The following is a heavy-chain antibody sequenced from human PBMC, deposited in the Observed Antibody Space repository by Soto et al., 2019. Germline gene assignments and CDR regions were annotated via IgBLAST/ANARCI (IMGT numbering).Heavy chain of an antibody. CDR1: GDSISSYN. Sequence: SETLSLTCTVSGDSISSYNLAWIRQPPGKGLEWIGYFRNTGSTIYNPSLESRVTISVDTSKNQFSLKLNSVTAADTAVYYCARDLWGYCGTDCYPLDVWGPGTTVTVSS. J-gene: IGHJ6*02. CDR3: ARDLWGYCGTDCYPLDV. CDR2: FRNTGST. V-gene: IGHV4-59*01. D-gene: IGHD2-21*02.